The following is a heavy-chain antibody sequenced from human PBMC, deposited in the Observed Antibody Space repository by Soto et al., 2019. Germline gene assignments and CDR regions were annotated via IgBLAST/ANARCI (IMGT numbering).Heavy chain of an antibody. CDR2: ISSGSSDT. CDR1: GFTFSNYG. J-gene: IGHJ4*02. Sequence: GGSLRLSCVASGFTFSNYGMNWVRQAPGKGLEWVASISSGSSDTWYADSVKGRFIISRDNAQNSLFLQMNTLRPEDTAMYYCARVAYWGPGTQVTVSS. V-gene: IGHV3-21*01. CDR3: ARVAY.